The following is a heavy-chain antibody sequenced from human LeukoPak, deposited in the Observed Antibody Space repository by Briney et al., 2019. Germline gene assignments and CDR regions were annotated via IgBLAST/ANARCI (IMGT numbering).Heavy chain of an antibody. CDR3: ARKPLGYCTNGVCPPGMH. D-gene: IGHD2-8*01. CDR2: ISYDGSNK. J-gene: IGHJ4*02. CDR1: GFTFSSYG. V-gene: IGHV3-30*03. Sequence: PGRSLRLSCAASGFTFSSYGMHWVRQAPGKGLEWVAVISYDGSNKYYADSVKGRFTISRDNSKNTLYLQMNSLRAEDTAVYYCARKPLGYCTNGVCPPGMHWGQGTLVTVSS.